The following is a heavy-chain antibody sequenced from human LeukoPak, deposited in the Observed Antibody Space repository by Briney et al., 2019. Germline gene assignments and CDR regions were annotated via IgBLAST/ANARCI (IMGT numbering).Heavy chain of an antibody. Sequence: GASVKVSCKASGYTFTSYGISWVRQAPGQGLEWMGWISAYNGNTNYAQKLQGRVTMTTDTSTSTAYMELRSLRSDDTAVYYCARVSHLGYCSGGSCSPHFDYWGQGTLVTVSS. D-gene: IGHD2-15*01. CDR3: ARVSHLGYCSGGSCSPHFDY. J-gene: IGHJ4*02. CDR1: GYTFTSYG. CDR2: ISAYNGNT. V-gene: IGHV1-18*01.